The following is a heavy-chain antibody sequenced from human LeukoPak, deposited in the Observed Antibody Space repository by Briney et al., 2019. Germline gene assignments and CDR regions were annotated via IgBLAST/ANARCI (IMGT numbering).Heavy chain of an antibody. D-gene: IGHD1-26*01. CDR2: IRYDGSNK. J-gene: IGHJ5*02. CDR3: AKDLVGATPWFDP. CDR1: GFTFSSYG. V-gene: IGHV3-30*02. Sequence: PGGSLRLSCAASGFTFSSYGMHWVRQAPGKGLEWVAFIRYDGSNKYYADSVKGRFTISRDNSKNTLYLQMNSLRAEDTAVYYCAKDLVGATPWFDPWGQGTLVTVSS.